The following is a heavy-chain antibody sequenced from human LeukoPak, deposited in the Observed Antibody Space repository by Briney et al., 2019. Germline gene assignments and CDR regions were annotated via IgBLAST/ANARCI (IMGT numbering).Heavy chain of an antibody. V-gene: IGHV3-23*01. CDR2: ISGSGGST. D-gene: IGHD2-2*01. J-gene: IGHJ3*02. Sequence: GGSLRLSCAASGFTFSSYAMSWVRQAPGEGLEWVSAISGSGGSTYYADSVKGRFTISRDNSKNTLYLQMNSLRAEDTAVYYCAKMVRRDSSTDAFDIWGQGTMVTVSS. CDR1: GFTFSSYA. CDR3: AKMVRRDSSTDAFDI.